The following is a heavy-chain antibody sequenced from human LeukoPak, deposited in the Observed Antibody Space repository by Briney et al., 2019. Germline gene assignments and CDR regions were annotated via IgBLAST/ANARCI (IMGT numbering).Heavy chain of an antibody. CDR2: INHSGNT. CDR1: GGSFSGYY. J-gene: IGHJ6*03. CDR3: ARGPASRRFYYMDV. V-gene: IGHV4-34*01. Sequence: SETLSLTCAVYGGSFSGYYWSWIRQPPGKGLEWIGEINHSGNTNHNPSLKSRVTISADTSKNQISLKLSSVTAADTAVYYCARGPASRRFYYMDVWGKGTTVTVSS. D-gene: IGHD2-2*01.